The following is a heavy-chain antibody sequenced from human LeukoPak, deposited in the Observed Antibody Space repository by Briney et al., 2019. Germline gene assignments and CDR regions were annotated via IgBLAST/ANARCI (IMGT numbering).Heavy chain of an antibody. J-gene: IGHJ5*02. V-gene: IGHV5-51*01. CDR2: IYPGDSDT. Sequence: HGESLKISCKGSGYSFTSYWIGWVRQMPGKGLEWMGIIYPGDSDTRYSPSFQGQVTISADKSISTAYLQWSSLKASDTAMYYCAIFDFLFGEIGNWFDPWGQGTQVTVSS. CDR1: GYSFTSYW. D-gene: IGHD3-16*01. CDR3: AIFDFLFGEIGNWFDP.